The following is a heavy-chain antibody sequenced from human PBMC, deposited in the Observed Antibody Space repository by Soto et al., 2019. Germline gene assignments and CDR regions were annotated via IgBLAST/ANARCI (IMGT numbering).Heavy chain of an antibody. D-gene: IGHD1-20*01. J-gene: IGHJ4*02. Sequence: QVQLQESGPGLVKPSETLSLTCTVSGVSITPYYWTWIRHPPGKGLEWIGYVYHTGNTYYNPSLNSRVTISLDTSKNQVSLRLKSVTAADTAVYYCAREQYNWKLWGQGTLVTVSS. CDR2: VYHTGNT. V-gene: IGHV4-59*01. CDR3: AREQYNWKL. CDR1: GVSITPYY.